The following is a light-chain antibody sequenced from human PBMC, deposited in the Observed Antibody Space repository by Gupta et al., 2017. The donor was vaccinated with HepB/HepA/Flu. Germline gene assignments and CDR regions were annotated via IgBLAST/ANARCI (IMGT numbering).Light chain of an antibody. CDR2: DNH. Sequence: QSVLTQPPSVSGAPGQRVTNSCTGSGSNIGAGYAVHWYQHLPGTAPKLLIYDNHNRPSGVPDRFSGSNSGTSASLAITGLQAEDEADYHCQSYDRTLSAYVFGSGTKVTVL. CDR3: QSYDRTLSAYV. V-gene: IGLV1-40*01. CDR1: GSNIGAGYA. J-gene: IGLJ1*01.